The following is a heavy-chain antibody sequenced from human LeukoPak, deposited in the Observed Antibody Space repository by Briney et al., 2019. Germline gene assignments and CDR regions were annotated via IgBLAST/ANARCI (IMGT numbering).Heavy chain of an antibody. Sequence: PSETLSLTCTVPGGSISSYYWSWIRQPPGKGLEWIGYIYYSGSTNYNPSLKSRVTISVDTSKNQFSLKLSSVTAADTAVYYCARVSLSGSLDYWGQGTLVTVSS. V-gene: IGHV4-59*01. CDR2: IYYSGST. D-gene: IGHD1-26*01. CDR3: ARVSLSGSLDY. CDR1: GGSISSYY. J-gene: IGHJ4*02.